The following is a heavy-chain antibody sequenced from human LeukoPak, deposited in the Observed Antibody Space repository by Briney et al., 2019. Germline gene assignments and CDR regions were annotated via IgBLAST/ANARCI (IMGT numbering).Heavy chain of an antibody. CDR2: IYTSGST. CDR3: ARGTMVRGVIFFDH. V-gene: IGHV4-4*07. CDR1: GGSISSYY. Sequence: PSETLSLTCTVSGGSISSYYWSWIRQPAGKGLEWIGRIYTSGSTNYNPSLKSRVTMSVDTSKNQFSLKLSSVTAADTAVYYCARGTMVRGVIFFDHWGQGTLVTVSS. J-gene: IGHJ4*02. D-gene: IGHD3-10*01.